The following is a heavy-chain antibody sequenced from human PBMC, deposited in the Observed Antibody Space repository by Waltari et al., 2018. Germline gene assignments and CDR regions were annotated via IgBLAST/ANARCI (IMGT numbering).Heavy chain of an antibody. D-gene: IGHD5-12*01. CDR3: TRATAVDPTRVGAFDI. CDR2: VNQDGSGK. V-gene: IGHV3-7*04. J-gene: IGHJ3*02. Sequence: DVRLVESGGGLVQPGGSLRLSCAASAFILNSYWMSWVRQAPGKGLEWVATVNQDGSGKYYVDSVKGRFTISRDNAKNSLYLQMNSLRSEDTSVYYCTRATAVDPTRVGAFDIWGQGRMVTVSS. CDR1: AFILNSYW.